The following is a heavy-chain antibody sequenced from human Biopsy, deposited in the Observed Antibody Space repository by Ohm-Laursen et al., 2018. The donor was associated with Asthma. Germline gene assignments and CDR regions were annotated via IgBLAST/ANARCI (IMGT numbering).Heavy chain of an antibody. Sequence: TLSLTCDVSPGSLSGFFWTWIRQSPGKGLEWIGETNERGVTNNNPSLKSQVIISIDTYWNRVSLKLTSVTAAVTAVYYCARGPELDVWGQGTTVTVSS. CDR3: ARGPELDV. J-gene: IGHJ6*02. CDR1: PGSLSGFF. CDR2: TNERGVT. V-gene: IGHV4-34*01.